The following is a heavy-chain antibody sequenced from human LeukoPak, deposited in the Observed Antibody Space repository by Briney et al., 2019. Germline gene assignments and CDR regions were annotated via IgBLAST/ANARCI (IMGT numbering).Heavy chain of an antibody. CDR2: IIPIFGTA. CDR3: ARVHSTGGSYRRWFDP. J-gene: IGHJ5*02. V-gene: IGHV1-69*05. D-gene: IGHD1-26*01. CDR1: GGTFSSYA. Sequence: GASVEVSCKASGGTFSSYAISWVRQAPGQGLEWMGRIIPIFGTANYAQKFQGRVTITTDESTSTAYMELSSLRSEDTAVYYCARVHSTGGSYRRWFDPWGQGTLVTVSS.